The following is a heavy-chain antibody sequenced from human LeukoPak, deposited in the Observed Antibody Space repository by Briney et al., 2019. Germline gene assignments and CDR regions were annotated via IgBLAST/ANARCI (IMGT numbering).Heavy chain of an antibody. CDR1: GFTFSSYA. D-gene: IGHD3-22*01. CDR2: IRGSGGST. CDR3: AKVYYDSSGSYYFDY. J-gene: IGHJ4*02. V-gene: IGHV3-23*01. Sequence: GGSLRLSCAASGFTFSSYAMSWVRQAPGRGLEWVSAIRGSGGSTYYADSVKGRFTISRDNSKDTLYLQMNSLRAEDTAVYYCAKVYYDSSGSYYFDYWGQGTLVTVSS.